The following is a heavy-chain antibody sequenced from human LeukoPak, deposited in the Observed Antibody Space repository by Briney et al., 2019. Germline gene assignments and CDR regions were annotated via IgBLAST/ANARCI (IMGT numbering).Heavy chain of an antibody. Sequence: GGSLRLSCTGSGFTFSNAWMSWVRQAPGKGLEWVSRIKSRTDGGTTDYAAPVKGRFTISRDDPKNTVYLQLNSLKIEDTAVYFCTALGTRPWGQGTLVTVSS. V-gene: IGHV3-15*01. CDR1: GFTFSNAW. CDR3: TALGTRP. J-gene: IGHJ4*02. CDR2: IKSRTDGGTT. D-gene: IGHD2-2*01.